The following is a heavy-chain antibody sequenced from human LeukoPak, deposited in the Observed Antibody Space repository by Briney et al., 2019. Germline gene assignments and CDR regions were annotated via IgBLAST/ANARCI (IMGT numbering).Heavy chain of an antibody. Sequence: GGSLRLSCAASGFTFSSYSMNWVRQAPGKGLEWVSSISSSSSYIYYADSVKGRFTISRDNAKNSLYLQMNSLRPEDTAVYYCARDRLAAAGNFDYWGQGTLVTVSS. CDR2: ISSSSSYI. D-gene: IGHD6-13*01. V-gene: IGHV3-21*01. J-gene: IGHJ4*02. CDR1: GFTFSSYS. CDR3: ARDRLAAAGNFDY.